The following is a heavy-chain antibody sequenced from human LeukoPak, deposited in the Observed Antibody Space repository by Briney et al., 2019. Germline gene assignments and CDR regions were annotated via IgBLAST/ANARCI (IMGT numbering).Heavy chain of an antibody. CDR1: GDSISSSSYY. CDR2: IYYSGNT. D-gene: IGHD3-22*01. J-gene: IGHJ4*02. CDR3: ARLPAYYYDSGGYSRFFDY. V-gene: IGHV4-39*01. Sequence: SETLSLTCTVSGDSISSSSYYWGWIRQPPGKGLEWIGSIYYSGNTYYNPSLKSRVTISVDTSKNQFSLKLSSVTAADTAVYYCARLPAYYYDSGGYSRFFDYWGQGTLVTVSS.